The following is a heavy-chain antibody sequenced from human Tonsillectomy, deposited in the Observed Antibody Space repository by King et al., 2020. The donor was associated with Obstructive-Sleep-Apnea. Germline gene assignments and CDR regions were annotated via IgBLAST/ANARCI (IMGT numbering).Heavy chain of an antibody. CDR2: INSDGSST. J-gene: IGHJ6*02. CDR3: ARDRSRFKGTDYSDDYYYGMDV. Sequence: VQLVESGGGLVQPGGSLRLSCAASGFTFSSYWMHWVRHAPGKGLVWVSRINSDGSSTSYADSVKGRFTISRDNAKNTLYLQMNSLRAEDTAVYYCARDRSRFKGTDYSDDYYYGMDVWGQGTTVTVSS. CDR1: GFTFSSYW. V-gene: IGHV3-74*01. D-gene: IGHD4-11*01.